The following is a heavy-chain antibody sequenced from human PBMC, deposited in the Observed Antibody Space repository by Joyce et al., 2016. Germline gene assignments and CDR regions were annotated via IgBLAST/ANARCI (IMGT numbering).Heavy chain of an antibody. V-gene: IGHV3-7*01. Sequence: EVQLVESGGGLVQPGGSLRLSCAASGFTFSSYWMSWVRQAPGKGLEWVENIKQDGSEKYYVDSVKGRFTISRDNAKNSLYLQMNSLRAEDTAVYYCARARDYYGSGSQPLDYWGQGTLVTVSS. J-gene: IGHJ4*02. CDR2: IKQDGSEK. CDR1: GFTFSSYW. CDR3: ARARDYYGSGSQPLDY. D-gene: IGHD3-10*01.